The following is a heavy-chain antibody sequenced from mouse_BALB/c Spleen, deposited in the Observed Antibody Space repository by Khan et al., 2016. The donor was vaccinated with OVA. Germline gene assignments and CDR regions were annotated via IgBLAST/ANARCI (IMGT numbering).Heavy chain of an antibody. V-gene: IGHV5-6*01. CDR2: ISTGGSYT. J-gene: IGHJ3*01. CDR3: TRLAYYYDSEGFAY. CDR1: GFTFSTFG. Sequence: EVELVESGGDLVKPGGSLKLSCAASGFTFSTFGMSWVRQTPDKRLEWVATISTGGSYTYYPDIVKGRFIISRDNAKNTLDRQMSSRKSEDTAMYYCTRLAYYYDSEGFAYWGQGTLVTVSA. D-gene: IGHD1-1*01.